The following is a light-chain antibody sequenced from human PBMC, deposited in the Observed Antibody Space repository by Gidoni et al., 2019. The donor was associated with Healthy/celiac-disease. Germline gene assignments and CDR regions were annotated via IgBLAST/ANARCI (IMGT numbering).Light chain of an antibody. CDR1: SSDVGGYNY. J-gene: IGLJ2*01. Sequence: QSALTQPASVSGSPGQSITISCTGTSSDVGGYNYVSWYQQHPGKAPKLMIYDVSHRPSGVSNRFSGSKSDNTASLTISGLQAEDEADYYCSSYTSSSTLVVFGGGTKLTVL. V-gene: IGLV2-14*03. CDR3: SSYTSSSTLVV. CDR2: DVS.